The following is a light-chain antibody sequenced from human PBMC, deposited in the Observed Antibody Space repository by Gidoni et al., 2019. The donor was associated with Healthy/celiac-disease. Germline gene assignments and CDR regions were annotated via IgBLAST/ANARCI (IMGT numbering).Light chain of an antibody. CDR2: EGS. Sequence: QSAMTQPASVSGSPGQSITISCTGTSSDVGSYNLVSWYQHHPGKAPKLMIYEGSKRPSGVSNRFSGSKSGNTASLTISGLQAEDEADYYCCSYAGSSTPRVFGTGTKVTVL. CDR3: CSYAGSSTPRV. V-gene: IGLV2-23*01. J-gene: IGLJ1*01. CDR1: SSDVGSYNL.